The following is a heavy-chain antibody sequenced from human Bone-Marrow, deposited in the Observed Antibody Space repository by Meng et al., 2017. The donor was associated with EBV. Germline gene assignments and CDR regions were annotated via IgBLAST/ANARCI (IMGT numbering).Heavy chain of an antibody. Sequence: TLKGTGPPLVKPTPTLPLTCTFSGFSITTSGVGVGWIRQPPGKALEWLALIYWDDDKRYSPSLKSRLTITKDTSKNQVVLTMTNMDPVDTATYYCAHKKYASYGENWFDPWGQGTLVTVSS. D-gene: IGHD4-17*01. CDR2: IYWDDDK. CDR3: AHKKYASYGENWFDP. J-gene: IGHJ5*02. CDR1: GFSITTSGVG. V-gene: IGHV2-5*02.